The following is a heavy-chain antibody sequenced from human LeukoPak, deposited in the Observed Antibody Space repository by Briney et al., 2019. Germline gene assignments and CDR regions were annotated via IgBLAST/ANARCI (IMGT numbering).Heavy chain of an antibody. CDR1: GGSISSYY. J-gene: IGHJ4*02. CDR2: IYSSGST. CDR3: ASHYDILTGLAYFDY. V-gene: IGHV4-59*12. Sequence: ETLSLTCTVSGGSISSYYWSWIRQPPGKGLEWIGSIYSSGSTYYNPSLKSPFTISVDTSKNQFSLKLSSVTAADTAIYYCASHYDILTGLAYFDYWGQGTLVTVSS. D-gene: IGHD3-9*01.